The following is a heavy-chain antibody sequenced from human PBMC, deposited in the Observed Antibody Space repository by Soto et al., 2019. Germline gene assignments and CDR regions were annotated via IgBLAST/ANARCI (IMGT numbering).Heavy chain of an antibody. V-gene: IGHV1-69*13. CDR3: ASRDGSKGSYYFDY. Sequence: GASVKVSCKASGGTFSSYAISWVRQAPGQGLEWMGGIIPIFGTANYAQKFQGRVTITADESTSTAYMELSSLRSEDTAVYYFASRDGSKGSYYFDYWGQGTLVIVSS. CDR2: IIPIFGTA. J-gene: IGHJ4*02. CDR1: GGTFSSYA. D-gene: IGHD2-21*01.